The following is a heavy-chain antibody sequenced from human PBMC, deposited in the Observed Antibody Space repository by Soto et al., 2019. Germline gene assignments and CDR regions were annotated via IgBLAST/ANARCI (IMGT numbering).Heavy chain of an antibody. V-gene: IGHV1-24*01. CDR1: GYTLTELS. CDR2: FDPEDGET. D-gene: IGHD3-22*01. J-gene: IGHJ3*02. CDR3: ATDPQLRSLNYYDSSGYGYAFDI. Sequence: ASVKVSCKVSGYTLTELSMHWVRQAPGKGLEWMGGFDPEDGETIYAQKFQGRVTMTEDTSTDTAYMELSSLRSEDTAVYYCATDPQLRSLNYYDSSGYGYAFDIWGQGTMVT.